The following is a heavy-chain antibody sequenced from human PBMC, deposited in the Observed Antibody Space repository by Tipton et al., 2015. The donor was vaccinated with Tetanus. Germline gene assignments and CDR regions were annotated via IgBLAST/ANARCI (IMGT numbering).Heavy chain of an antibody. CDR2: IWYDGSNK. D-gene: IGHD3-10*01. V-gene: IGHV3-33*01. Sequence: SLRLSCAASGFTFSSYGMHWVRQAPGKGLEWVAVIWYDGSNKYYADSVKGRFTISRDNSKNTLYLQMNSLRAEDTAVYYCAREWFGAPYYYYGMDVWGQGTTVTVSS. J-gene: IGHJ6*02. CDR1: GFTFSSYG. CDR3: AREWFGAPYYYYGMDV.